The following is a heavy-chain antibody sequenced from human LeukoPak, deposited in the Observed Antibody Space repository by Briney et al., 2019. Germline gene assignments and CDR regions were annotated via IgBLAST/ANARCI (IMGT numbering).Heavy chain of an antibody. D-gene: IGHD6-19*01. V-gene: IGHV3-74*01. CDR2: INSDGSST. Sequence: XXCVSRINSDGSSTSYADSVKGRFTISRDNAKNTLYLQMNSLRAEDTAVYYCAREGIAVADYWGQGTLVTVSS. J-gene: IGHJ4*02. CDR3: AREGIAVADY.